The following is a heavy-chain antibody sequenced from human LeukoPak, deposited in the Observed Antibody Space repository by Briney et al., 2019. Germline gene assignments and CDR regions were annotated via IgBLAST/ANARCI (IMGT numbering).Heavy chain of an antibody. Sequence: SETQSLTCAVYGGSFSGYYWSWIRQPPGKGLEWIGDINHSGSTNYNPSLKSRVTISVDTSKNQFSLKLSSVTAADTAVYYCARGGRITIFGVVIIRTRSFDYWGQGTLVTVSS. D-gene: IGHD3-3*01. J-gene: IGHJ4*02. CDR3: ARGGRITIFGVVIIRTRSFDY. CDR2: INHSGST. V-gene: IGHV4-34*01. CDR1: GGSFSGYY.